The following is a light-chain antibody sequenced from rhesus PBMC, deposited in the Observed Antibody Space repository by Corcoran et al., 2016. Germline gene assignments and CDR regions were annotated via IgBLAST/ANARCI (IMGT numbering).Light chain of an antibody. J-gene: IGKJ4*01. CDR2: DAS. Sequence: ETVVTQSPATLSLSPGERAPLSCRASQSVGSNLAWYQQKPGQAPKLLIYDASSRATGIPDRFSGSGSGTEFTLTISSLEPEDVGVYYCQQYNNWNTFGGGTKVEIK. CDR1: QSVGSN. V-gene: IGKV3-42*02. CDR3: QQYNNWNT.